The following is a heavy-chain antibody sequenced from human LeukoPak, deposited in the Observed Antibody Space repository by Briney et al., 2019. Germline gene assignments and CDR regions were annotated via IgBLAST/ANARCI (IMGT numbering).Heavy chain of an antibody. J-gene: IGHJ4*02. CDR3: ASQSGYSSSWFDY. CDR1: GGSISSSSYS. V-gene: IGHV4-39*01. D-gene: IGHD6-13*01. Sequence: SETLSLTCTVSGGSISSSSYSWGWIRQPPGKGLEWIGSIYYSGSTYYNPSLKSRVTISVDTSKNQFSLQLSSVTAADTAVYYCASQSGYSSSWFDYWGQGTLVTFSS. CDR2: IYYSGST.